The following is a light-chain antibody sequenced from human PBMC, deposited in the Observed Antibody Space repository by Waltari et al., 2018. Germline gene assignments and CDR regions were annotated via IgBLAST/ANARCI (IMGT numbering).Light chain of an antibody. Sequence: TVVTQSPVTLSVSPGERATLSCRTTQSLGSSLAWYQQKPGQAPRLLIYHASTRATGIPARFSGSGSETEFTLTISSLQSEDFAVYYCQQYNNWPPGTFGQGTKVEV. CDR1: QSLGSS. V-gene: IGKV3-15*01. CDR3: QQYNNWPPGT. J-gene: IGKJ1*01. CDR2: HAS.